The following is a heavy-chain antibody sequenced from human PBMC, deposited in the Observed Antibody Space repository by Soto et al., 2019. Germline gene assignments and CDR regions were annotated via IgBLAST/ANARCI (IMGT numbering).Heavy chain of an antibody. CDR2: ISWNSGSI. D-gene: IGHD6-13*01. J-gene: IGHJ6*01. V-gene: IGHV3-9*01. Sequence: PGGSLRLSCAASGFTFDDYAMHWVRQAPGKGLEWVSGISWNSGSIGYADSVKGRFTISRDNAKNSLYLQMNSLRAEDTALYYCAKDIAAAGTDYYNGMDVWGQGTTVTGAS. CDR1: GFTFDDYA. CDR3: AKDIAAAGTDYYNGMDV.